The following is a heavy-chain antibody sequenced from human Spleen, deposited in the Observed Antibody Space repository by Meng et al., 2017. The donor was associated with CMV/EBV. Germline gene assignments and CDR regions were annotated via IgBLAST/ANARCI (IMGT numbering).Heavy chain of an antibody. CDR2: INHSGST. J-gene: IGHJ4*02. CDR1: GGSFSGYY. Sequence: QGELKQWGAGLLKPSETLSLTCAVYGGSFSGYYWSWIRQPPGKGLEWIGEINHSGSTNYNPSLKSRVTISVDTSKNQFSLKLSSVTAADTAVYYCARGKGRSGPWDYWGQGTLVTVSS. CDR3: ARGKGRSGPWDY. V-gene: IGHV4-34*01. D-gene: IGHD3-3*01.